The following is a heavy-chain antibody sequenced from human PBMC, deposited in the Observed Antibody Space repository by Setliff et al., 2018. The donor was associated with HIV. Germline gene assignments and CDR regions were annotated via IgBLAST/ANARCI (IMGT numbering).Heavy chain of an antibody. Sequence: SLRLPCAASGFTFSSYGMHWVRQAPGKGLEWVAVISYDGSNKYYADSVKGRFTISRDNSKNTLYLQMNSLRAEDTAVYYCARDSIYNYDSSGYYAYWGQGTLVTVSS. D-gene: IGHD3-22*01. CDR3: ARDSIYNYDSSGYYAY. CDR1: GFTFSSYG. V-gene: IGHV3-30*03. J-gene: IGHJ4*02. CDR2: ISYDGSNK.